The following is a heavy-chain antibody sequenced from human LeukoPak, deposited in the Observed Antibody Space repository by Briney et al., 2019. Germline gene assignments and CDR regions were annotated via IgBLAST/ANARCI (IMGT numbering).Heavy chain of an antibody. V-gene: IGHV1-69*13. CDR3: ARSRDIVVVVAATNWFDP. D-gene: IGHD2-15*01. CDR1: GGTFSSYA. CDR2: IIPIFGTA. J-gene: IGHJ5*02. Sequence: SVKVSCKASGGTFSSYAISWVRQAPGRGLEWMGGIIPIFGTANYAQKFQGRVTITADESTSTAYMELSSLRSEDTAVYYCARSRDIVVVVAATNWFDPWGQGTLVTVSS.